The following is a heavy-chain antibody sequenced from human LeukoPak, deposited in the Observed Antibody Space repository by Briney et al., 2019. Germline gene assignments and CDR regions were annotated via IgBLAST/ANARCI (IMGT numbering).Heavy chain of an antibody. J-gene: IGHJ2*01. D-gene: IGHD5-12*01. V-gene: IGHV3-48*03. CDR1: GFTFSGYE. Sequence: GGSLRLSCAASGFTFSGYEMNWVRQAPGKGLEWVSYISGSGRTIYDADSVKGRFTISRDNAKNSLYLQMNSLRAEDTAVYYCARVYSGSWYFDLWGRGTLVTVSS. CDR3: ARVYSGSWYFDL. CDR2: ISGSGRTI.